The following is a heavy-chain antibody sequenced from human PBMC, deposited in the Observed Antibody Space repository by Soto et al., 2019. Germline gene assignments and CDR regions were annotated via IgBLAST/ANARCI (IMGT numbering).Heavy chain of an antibody. V-gene: IGHV3-30*18. CDR2: ISSDGNKK. Sequence: QVLLVESGGGVVQPGRSLRLSCEVSGFTFSNYGMHWVRQAPGRGLEWVALISSDGNKKYYADSVRGRFTISRDNSKNTLFLQMTSLRADDTAVYFCAKDSLRGVVPAAISVHWGQGTLVTVSS. J-gene: IGHJ4*02. D-gene: IGHD2-2*02. CDR3: AKDSLRGVVPAAISVH. CDR1: GFTFSNYG.